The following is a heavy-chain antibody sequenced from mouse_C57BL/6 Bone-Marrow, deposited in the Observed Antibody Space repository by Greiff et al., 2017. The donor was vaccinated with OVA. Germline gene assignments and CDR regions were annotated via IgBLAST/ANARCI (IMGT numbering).Heavy chain of an antibody. CDR2: IWSGGST. CDR1: GFSLTSYG. CDR3: AKDYDGWYFDV. Sequence: VKLMESGPGLVQPSQSLSITCTVSGFSLTSYGVHWVRQSPGKGLEWLGVIWSGGSTDYNAAFISRLSISKDNSKSQVFFKMNSLQADDTAIYYCAKDYDGWYFDVWGTGTTVTVSS. D-gene: IGHD2-4*01. V-gene: IGHV2-2*01. J-gene: IGHJ1*03.